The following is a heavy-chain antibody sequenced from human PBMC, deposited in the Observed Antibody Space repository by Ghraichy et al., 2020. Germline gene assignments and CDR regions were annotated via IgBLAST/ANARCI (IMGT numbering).Heavy chain of an antibody. CDR3: VKFDYYDSAPDAFDI. CDR2: ISSNGGST. CDR1: GFTFSSYA. Sequence: GGSLRLSCSASGFTFSSYAMHWVRQAPGKGLEYVSAISSNGGSTYYADSVKGRFTISRDNSKNTLYLQMSSLRAEDTAVYYCVKFDYYDSAPDAFDIWGQGTMVTVSS. J-gene: IGHJ3*02. D-gene: IGHD3-22*01. V-gene: IGHV3-64D*06.